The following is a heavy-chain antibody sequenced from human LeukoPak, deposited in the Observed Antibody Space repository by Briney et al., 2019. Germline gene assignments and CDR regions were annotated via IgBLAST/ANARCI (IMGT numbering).Heavy chain of an antibody. Sequence: GGSLRRSCAASGFTFSSFEMTWVRQAPEKGLELVSYISSSGSAIYYADSVKGRFTISRDNAKNSLYLQMNSLRAEDTAVYYCVSDAFDIWGQGTMVTVSS. CDR1: GFTFSSFE. J-gene: IGHJ3*02. V-gene: IGHV3-48*03. CDR3: VSDAFDI. CDR2: ISSSGSAI.